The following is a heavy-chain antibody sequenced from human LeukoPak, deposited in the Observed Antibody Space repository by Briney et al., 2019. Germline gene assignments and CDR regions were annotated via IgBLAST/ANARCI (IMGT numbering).Heavy chain of an antibody. CDR1: GGSFSGYC. CDR3: ARDDILTGDY. V-gene: IGHV4-34*01. CDR2: INHSGST. Sequence: PSETLSLTCAVYGGSFSGYCWSWIRQPPGKGLEWIGEINHSGSTNYNPSLKSRVTISVDTSKNQFSLKLSSVTAADTAVYYCARDDILTGDYWGQGTLVTVSS. D-gene: IGHD3-9*01. J-gene: IGHJ4*02.